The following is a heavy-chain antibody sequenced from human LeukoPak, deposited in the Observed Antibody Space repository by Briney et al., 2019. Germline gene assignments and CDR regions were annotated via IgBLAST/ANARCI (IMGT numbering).Heavy chain of an antibody. D-gene: IGHD2-21*01. CDR2: IYSGGST. V-gene: IGHV3-53*01. Sequence: PGGSLRLSCAASGFTFSSYAMSWVRQAPGKGLEWVSVIYSGGSTYYADSVKGRFTISSDNSKNTLYLQMNSLRAEDTAVYYCARDLHIFNFDYWGQGTLVTVSS. CDR3: ARDLHIFNFDY. CDR1: GFTFSSYA. J-gene: IGHJ4*02.